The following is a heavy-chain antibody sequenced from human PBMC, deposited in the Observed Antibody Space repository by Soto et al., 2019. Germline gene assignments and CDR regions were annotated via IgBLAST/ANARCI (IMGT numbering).Heavy chain of an antibody. Sequence: GGSLRPSCAASGFTFSSYGMHWVRQAPGKGLEWVAVIWYDGSNKYYADSVKGRFTISRDNSKNTLYLQMNSLRAEDTAVYYCARDKAWFDPWGQGTLVTVSS. J-gene: IGHJ5*02. CDR2: IWYDGSNK. V-gene: IGHV3-33*01. CDR1: GFTFSSYG. CDR3: ARDKAWFDP.